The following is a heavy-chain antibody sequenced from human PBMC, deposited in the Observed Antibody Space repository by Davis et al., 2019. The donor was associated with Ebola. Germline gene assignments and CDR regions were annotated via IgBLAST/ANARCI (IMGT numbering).Heavy chain of an antibody. V-gene: IGHV1-2*04. J-gene: IGHJ5*02. CDR2: INPNSGGT. CDR3: ARGDYCSGGSCYIDWFDP. CDR1: GYTFTGYY. Sequence: AASVKVSCKASGYTFTGYYMHWVRQAPGQGLEWMGWINPNSGGTNYAQKFQGWVTMTRDTSISTAYMELSRLRSDDTAVYYCARGDYCSGGSCYIDWFDPWGQGTLVTVSS. D-gene: IGHD2-15*01.